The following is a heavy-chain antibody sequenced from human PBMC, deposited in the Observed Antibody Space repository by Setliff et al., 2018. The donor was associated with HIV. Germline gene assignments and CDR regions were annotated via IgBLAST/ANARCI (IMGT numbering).Heavy chain of an antibody. Sequence: SETLSLTCTVSGGSISSTNYYWGWIRQTPGKGLEWIGSIYYSGTTYYNPSLKSRVTISLDTSKNEVSLKLTSVTAADTAMYYCTRHLPVYYGSGVSYYFDYWGQGTLVTVSS. V-gene: IGHV4-39*01. D-gene: IGHD3-10*01. CDR2: IYYSGTT. CDR3: TRHLPVYYGSGVSYYFDY. J-gene: IGHJ4*02. CDR1: GGSISSTNYY.